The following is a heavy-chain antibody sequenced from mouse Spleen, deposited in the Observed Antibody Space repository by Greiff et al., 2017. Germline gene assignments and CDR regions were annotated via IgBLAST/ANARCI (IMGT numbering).Heavy chain of an antibody. J-gene: IGHJ2*01. V-gene: IGHV1S81*02. Sequence: VQLQQPGAELVKPGASVKLSCKASGYTFTSYWMHWVKQRPGQGLEWIGEINPSNGRTNYNEKFKSKATLTVDKSSSTVYMQLSSLTSEDSAVYYCARGWVYYFDYWGQGTTLTVSA. CDR1: GYTFTSYW. CDR2: INPSNGRT. CDR3: ARGWVYYFDY. D-gene: IGHD2-3*01.